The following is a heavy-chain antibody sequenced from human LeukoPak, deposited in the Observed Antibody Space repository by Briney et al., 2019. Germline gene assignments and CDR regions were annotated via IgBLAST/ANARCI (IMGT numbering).Heavy chain of an antibody. CDR3: ARTVGYYHASGSRYKSYYYYYGMDV. V-gene: IGHV4-59*01. CDR2: MYYRGNT. Sequence: SETLSLTCTVSGGSISNYYWTWIRQSPGKGLEWIGYMYYRGNTNYDPSLKRRATISIDTSKNQFSLKLSSVTAADTAIYYCARTVGYYHASGSRYKSYYYYYGMDVWGQGTTVTVSS. J-gene: IGHJ6*02. D-gene: IGHD3-10*01. CDR1: GGSISNYY.